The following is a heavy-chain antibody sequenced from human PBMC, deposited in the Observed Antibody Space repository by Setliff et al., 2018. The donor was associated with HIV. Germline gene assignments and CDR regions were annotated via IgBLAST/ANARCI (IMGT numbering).Heavy chain of an antibody. V-gene: IGHV4-31*03. Sequence: PSETLSLTCTVSGGSISSSSYFWSWIRQYPGKGLEWIGYIYYSGSSYYNPSVRSRVIMSLDTSENHFSLKLSSVTAADTAVYYCTRRAHGRQEPLWDQGTLVTVSS. CDR3: TRRAHGRQEPL. CDR2: IYYSGSS. J-gene: IGHJ4*02. CDR1: GGSISSSSYF.